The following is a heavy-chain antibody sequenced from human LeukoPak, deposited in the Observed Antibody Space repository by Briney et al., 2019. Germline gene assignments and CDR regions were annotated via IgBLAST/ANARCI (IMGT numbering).Heavy chain of an antibody. CDR3: ARDYGVAGLFDP. CDR1: RFTFSNYW. J-gene: IGHJ5*02. CDR2: IKEDGSEK. Sequence: GSLRLSCTASRFTFSNYWMSWVRQAPGKGLEWVANIKEDGSEKYYVDSVKGRFTISRDNAKNSLYLQMNSLRAEDTAVYYCARDYGVAGLFDPWGQGTLVTVSS. V-gene: IGHV3-7*01. D-gene: IGHD6-19*01.